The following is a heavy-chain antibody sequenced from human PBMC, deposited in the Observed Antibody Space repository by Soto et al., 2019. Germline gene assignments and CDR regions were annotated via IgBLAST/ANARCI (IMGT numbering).Heavy chain of an antibody. Sequence: LTLTCIVSGESISSSSYYWGWIRQPPGKGLEWIGSIYYSGRTYYNPSFKSRVTISIDTSKNQFSLKLSSVTATDTAVYYCARQRTTVVTQAYFDHWGQGALVTVSS. J-gene: IGHJ4*02. V-gene: IGHV4-39*01. D-gene: IGHD2-21*02. CDR2: IYYSGRT. CDR3: ARQRTTVVTQAYFDH. CDR1: GESISSSSYY.